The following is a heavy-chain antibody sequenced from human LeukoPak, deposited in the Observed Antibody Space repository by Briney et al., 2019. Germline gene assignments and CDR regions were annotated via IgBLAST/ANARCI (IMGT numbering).Heavy chain of an antibody. Sequence: GSLRLSCAASGFTFSSYAMSWVRQAPGKGLEWVSAISGSGGSTYYADSVKGRFTISRDNSKNTLYLQMNSLRAEDTAVYYCATDIVVVPALFDYWGQGTLVTVSS. CDR2: ISGSGGST. V-gene: IGHV3-23*01. CDR1: GFTFSSYA. CDR3: ATDIVVVPALFDY. D-gene: IGHD2-2*01. J-gene: IGHJ4*02.